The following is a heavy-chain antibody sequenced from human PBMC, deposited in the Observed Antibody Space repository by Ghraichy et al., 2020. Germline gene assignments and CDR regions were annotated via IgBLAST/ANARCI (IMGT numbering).Heavy chain of an antibody. V-gene: IGHV4-39*01. J-gene: IGHJ4*02. CDR2: IFHRGST. CDR1: GGSISSSIYY. CDR3: ARLAMEGMDFDY. Sequence: SETLSLTCTVSGGSISSSIYYWGWIRQPPGKRLEWIGSIFHRGSTYYSPSLQSRVTISVDTSKNQFSPRQSSVTAADTAVYYCARLAMEGMDFDYWGQGIMVIVSS. D-gene: IGHD5-18*01.